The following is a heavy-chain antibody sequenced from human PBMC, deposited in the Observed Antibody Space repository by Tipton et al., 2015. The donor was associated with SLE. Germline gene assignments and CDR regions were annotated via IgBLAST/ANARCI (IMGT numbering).Heavy chain of an antibody. CDR1: GFTFDVYA. V-gene: IGHV3-9*01. CDR2: ISWNSGSI. Sequence: SLRLSCAASGFTFDVYAMHWVRQAPGKGLEWVSGISWNSGSIGYADSVKGRFTISRDNAKNSLYLQMNSLRAGDTAVYYCASGSYAPGYWGQGTLVTVSS. J-gene: IGHJ4*02. D-gene: IGHD2-2*01. CDR3: ASGSYAPGY.